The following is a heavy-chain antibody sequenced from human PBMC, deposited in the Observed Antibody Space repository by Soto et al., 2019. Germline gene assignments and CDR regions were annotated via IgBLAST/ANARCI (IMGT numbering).Heavy chain of an antibody. CDR2: VTGRSSST. V-gene: IGHV3-23*01. CDR3: TKHLPSKKNQRRWADAFHI. J-gene: IGHJ3*02. Sequence: EVRLLESGGGLVQPGGSLRLSCVASGFTFSNYAMSWVRQAPGKGLEWVSVVTGRSSSTYYADSVEGRFIISRENSSNTLFLQMNSLGAEDTAVYYCTKHLPSKKNQRRWADAFHIWGQGTILTVSS. CDR1: GFTFSNYA. D-gene: IGHD2-2*01.